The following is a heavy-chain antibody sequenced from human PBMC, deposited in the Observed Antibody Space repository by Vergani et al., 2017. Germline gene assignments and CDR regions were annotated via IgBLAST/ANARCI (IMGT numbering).Heavy chain of an antibody. CDR2: VYWNDDE. J-gene: IGHJ4*02. CDR1: GFSLTTGGEG. V-gene: IGHV2-5*01. CDR3: ARIPGRDGYKD. Sequence: QITLRESGPTLVKPTQTLTLTCTFSGFSLTTGGEGVGWIRQPPGRALEWLAFVYWNDDERYSPSLKSRVTITKDTSKNEVILTMTNMDPVDTATYYCARIPGRDGYKDWGQGTLVTVSS. D-gene: IGHD5-24*01.